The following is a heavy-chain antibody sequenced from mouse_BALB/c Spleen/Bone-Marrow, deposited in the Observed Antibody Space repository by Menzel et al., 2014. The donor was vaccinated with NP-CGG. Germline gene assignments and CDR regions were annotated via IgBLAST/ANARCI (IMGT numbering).Heavy chain of an antibody. CDR1: GFNIKDTY. CDR2: IDPANGNN. Sequence: EVQLQQSGADLVKPGASVKLSCTASGFNIKDTYINWVRQRPEQGLEWIGRIDPANGNNKYDPKFQGKATITADTSSNTAYLQLSSLTSEDTVVYYCARDRGWYLDVWGAGTTGTVSS. J-gene: IGHJ1*01. V-gene: IGHV14-3*02. CDR3: ARDRGWYLDV. D-gene: IGHD2-14*01.